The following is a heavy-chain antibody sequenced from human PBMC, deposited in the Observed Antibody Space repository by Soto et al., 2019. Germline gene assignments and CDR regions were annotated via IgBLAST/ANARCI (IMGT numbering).Heavy chain of an antibody. CDR2: MNPNSGNT. CDR3: ARGYLDDIWTGYSYYYYYGMDV. Sequence: QVQLVQSGAEVKKPGASVKVSCKASGYTFTSYDINWVRQATGQGLEWMGWMNPNSGNTGYAQKFQGRVTMTRNTSVSSGYLGQXSLRSEDTAGDYCARGYLDDIWTGYSYYYYYGMDVWGQGTTVTVSS. D-gene: IGHD3-9*01. V-gene: IGHV1-8*01. CDR1: GYTFTSYD. J-gene: IGHJ6*02.